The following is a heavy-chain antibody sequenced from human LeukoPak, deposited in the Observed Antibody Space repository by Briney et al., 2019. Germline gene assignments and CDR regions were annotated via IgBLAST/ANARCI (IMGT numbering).Heavy chain of an antibody. V-gene: IGHV3-23*01. Sequence: GGSLRLSCAASGFTFSSSAMSWVRQAPGRGLEWVSSISGDGGSTYNADSVKGRFTISRDNSKNTLYVQMSSLRPEDTAVYYCVKVAVTFDYWGQGTLVTVSS. CDR1: GFTFSSSA. CDR3: VKVAVTFDY. D-gene: IGHD2-21*02. CDR2: ISGDGGST. J-gene: IGHJ4*02.